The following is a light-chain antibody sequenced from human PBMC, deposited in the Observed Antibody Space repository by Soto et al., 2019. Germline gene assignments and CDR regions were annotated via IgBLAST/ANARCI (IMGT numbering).Light chain of an antibody. V-gene: IGLV2-14*01. CDR3: SSYTSSNTHV. CDR1: SSDVGGYNY. J-gene: IGLJ1*01. Sequence: QSVLTQPASVSGSPGQSITISCTGTSSDVGGYNYVSWYQQHPGKAPKLVIYEVRNRPSGVSNRFSGSTAGNTASLPISGLQAEDEADYYCSSYTSSNTHVFGTGTKVTVL. CDR2: EVR.